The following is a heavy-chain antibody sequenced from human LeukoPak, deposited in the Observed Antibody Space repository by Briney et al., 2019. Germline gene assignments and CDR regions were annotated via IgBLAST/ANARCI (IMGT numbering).Heavy chain of an antibody. Sequence: GGSLRLSCAASGFTFSSYIMNCVRQAPGKGLECVSYIISTSSNIYYADSVKGRFTISRDNANNSLYLQMNSLRAEDTAVYYCARDSGQLWSTYYYYYYMDVWGKGTTVTVSS. D-gene: IGHD5-18*01. V-gene: IGHV3-48*01. CDR3: ARDSGQLWSTYYYYYYMDV. J-gene: IGHJ6*03. CDR1: GFTFSSYI. CDR2: IISTSSNI.